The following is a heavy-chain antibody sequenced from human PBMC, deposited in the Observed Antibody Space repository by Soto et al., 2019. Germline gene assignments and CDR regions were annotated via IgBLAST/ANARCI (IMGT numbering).Heavy chain of an antibody. D-gene: IGHD1-26*01. V-gene: IGHV1-18*01. CDR2: ISAYNGNT. Sequence: QVQLVQSGAEVKKPGASVKVSCTTSGYTFSNYGISWVRQAPGQGLEWLGWISAYNGNTNYAQNLQGRVTMTTDTCTSTAYMELRSLRSDDTAVYYCARSSGTSYIWFDPWGQGTLVTVSS. CDR1: GYTFSNYG. J-gene: IGHJ5*02. CDR3: ARSSGTSYIWFDP.